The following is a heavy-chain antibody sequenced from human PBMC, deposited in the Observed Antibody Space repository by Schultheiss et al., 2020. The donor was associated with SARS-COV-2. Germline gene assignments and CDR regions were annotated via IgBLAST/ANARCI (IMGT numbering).Heavy chain of an antibody. CDR3: ARDGDGDAIYYYYGMDV. CDR1: GFTFSSYE. J-gene: IGHJ6*02. D-gene: IGHD4-17*01. Sequence: GGSLRLSCAASGFTFSSYEMNWVRQAPGKGLEYFSAISSNGGSTYYADSVKGRFTISRDNSKNTLYLQMNSLRAEDTAVYYCARDGDGDAIYYYYGMDVWGQGTTVTVSS. V-gene: IGHV3-64*04. CDR2: ISSNGGST.